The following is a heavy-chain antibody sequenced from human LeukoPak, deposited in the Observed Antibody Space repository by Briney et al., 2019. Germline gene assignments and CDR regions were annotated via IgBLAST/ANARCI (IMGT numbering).Heavy chain of an antibody. J-gene: IGHJ3*02. D-gene: IGHD3-16*01. V-gene: IGHV1-2*02. CDR3: ARVALDSSGEYAFDI. CDR1: GYTFTGYY. CDR2: INPNSGGT. Sequence: ASVKVSCKASGYTFTGYYMHWVRQAPGQGLEWMGWINPNSGGTNYAQKFQGRVTMTRDTSISTAYIELSRLRSDDTAVYYCARVALDSSGEYAFDIWGQGTMVTVSS.